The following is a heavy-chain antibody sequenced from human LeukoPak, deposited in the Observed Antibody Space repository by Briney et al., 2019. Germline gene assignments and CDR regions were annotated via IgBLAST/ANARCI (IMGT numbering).Heavy chain of an antibody. Sequence: PSETLSLTCTVSGGSINRSSYYWGWIRQRPGKGLQWIGSIYYGGTTYYNPSLKSRITISVDTSKNQFSLKLSSVTAADTAVYYCSRHMILCISAAPYYFNQWGQGTLVTVSS. J-gene: IGHJ4*02. V-gene: IGHV4-39*01. CDR1: GGSINRSSYY. D-gene: IGHD6-13*01. CDR2: IYYGGTT. CDR3: SRHMILCISAAPYYFNQ.